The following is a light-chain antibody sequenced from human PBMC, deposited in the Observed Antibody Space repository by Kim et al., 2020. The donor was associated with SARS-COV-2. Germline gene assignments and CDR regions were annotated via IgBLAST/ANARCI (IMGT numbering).Light chain of an antibody. V-gene: IGLV2-14*03. CDR3: SSYTTSGTYV. CDR1: SSDVGDYNY. CDR2: DVT. Sequence: QSALTQPASVSGSPGQSITISCTATSSDVGDYNYVSWYQQHPLRAPKPMIYDVTERPSGVSNRFSASKSGNTASLTISGLLPEDEADYYCSSYTTSGTYVFGTGTKVTVL. J-gene: IGLJ1*01.